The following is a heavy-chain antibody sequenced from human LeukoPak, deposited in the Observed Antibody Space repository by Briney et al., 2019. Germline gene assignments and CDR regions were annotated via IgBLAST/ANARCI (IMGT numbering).Heavy chain of an antibody. Sequence: GGSLRLSCAASGFTFSSYWMSWVRQAPGKGLEWVANIKQDGSEKYYVDSVKSRFTISRDNAKNSLYLQMNSLRAEDTAVYYCARPGGYYYYYYLDVWGKGTTVTVSS. D-gene: IGHD3-10*01. J-gene: IGHJ6*03. CDR1: GFTFSSYW. V-gene: IGHV3-7*01. CDR3: ARPGGYYYYYYLDV. CDR2: IKQDGSEK.